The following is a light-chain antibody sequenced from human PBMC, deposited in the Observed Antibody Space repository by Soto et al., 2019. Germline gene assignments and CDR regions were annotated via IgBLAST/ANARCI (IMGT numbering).Light chain of an antibody. CDR3: QKYNSAPLT. CDR1: QGFSNY. V-gene: IGKV1-27*01. J-gene: IGKJ4*01. Sequence: IQITQSPSSLSASVGVRVTITCRASQGFSNYLAWYQQKPGKVPKLLIYAASTLQSGVPSRFSGSGSGTDFTLTISSLQPEDVATYYCQKYNSAPLTFGGGTKVEIK. CDR2: AAS.